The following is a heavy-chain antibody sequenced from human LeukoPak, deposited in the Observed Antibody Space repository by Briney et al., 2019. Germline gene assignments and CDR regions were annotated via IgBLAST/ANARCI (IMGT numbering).Heavy chain of an antibody. CDR3: ASHIDWGSSSSVYDY. CDR1: GFTFSSYW. D-gene: IGHD6-6*01. J-gene: IGHJ4*02. CDR2: IKQDGSEK. V-gene: IGHV3-7*01. Sequence: PGGSLRLSCAASGFTFSSYWMSWVRQAPGKGLEWVANIKQDGSEKYYVDSVKGRFTISRDNAKNSLYLQMNRLRAEDTAVYYCASHIDWGSSSSVYDYWGQGTLVTVSS.